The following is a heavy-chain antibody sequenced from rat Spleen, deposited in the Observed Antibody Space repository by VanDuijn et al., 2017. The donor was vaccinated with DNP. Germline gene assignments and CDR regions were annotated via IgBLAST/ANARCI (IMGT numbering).Heavy chain of an antibody. V-gene: IGHV2-41*01. CDR1: GFSLTSNG. D-gene: IGHD4-3*01. CDR3: ARDLIIRDTTSAMDA. J-gene: IGHJ4*01. CDR2: IWKHGAT. Sequence: QVQLEESGPGLMQPSETLSLTCTVSGFSLTSNGVGWVRQPPGKGLEWMGVIWKHGATRYNSALKSRLSFSKATSKSQVFLKLNSLQTEDTATYYCARDLIIRDTTSAMDAWGQGTSVTVSS.